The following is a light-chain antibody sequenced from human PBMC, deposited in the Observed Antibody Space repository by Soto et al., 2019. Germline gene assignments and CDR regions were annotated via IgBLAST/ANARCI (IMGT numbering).Light chain of an antibody. J-gene: IGLJ2*01. Sequence: QPVLTQPPSASGTPGQRVTISCSGSSSNIGSNYVYWYQQLPGTAPKLLIYRNNQRPSGVSDRFSGSKSGTSASLAISGLRSEDEADYYCAAWDDSLSGPVVFGGGTKLTVL. CDR2: RNN. V-gene: IGLV1-47*01. CDR3: AAWDDSLSGPVV. CDR1: SSNIGSNY.